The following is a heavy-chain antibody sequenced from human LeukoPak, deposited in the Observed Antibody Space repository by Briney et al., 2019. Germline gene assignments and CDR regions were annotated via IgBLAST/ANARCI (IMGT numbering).Heavy chain of an antibody. Sequence: PGGSLRLSCAASGFTFSDYAMSWVRQAPGKGLEWVSTISGSGGTTYYADSVKGRFTISRDNSKNTLYLQMDTLRADDTAAYYCARISSSWFFDFWGQGTLVTVSS. J-gene: IGHJ4*02. V-gene: IGHV3-23*01. D-gene: IGHD6-13*01. CDR3: ARISSSWFFDF. CDR1: GFTFSDYA. CDR2: ISGSGGTT.